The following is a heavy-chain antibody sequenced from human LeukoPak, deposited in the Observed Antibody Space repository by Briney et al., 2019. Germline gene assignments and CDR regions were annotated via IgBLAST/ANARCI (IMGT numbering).Heavy chain of an antibody. V-gene: IGHV1-2*06. J-gene: IGHJ4*02. CDR3: VRGYSYGFYFDY. Sequence: ASVKVSCKTSGYSFTGYYIHWVRQAPGQGLEWMGRINPNSGGPNYGQKFQGTVTMTRDTSISTAYLELSNLRSDDTAAYYCVRGYSYGFYFDYWGQGSLVTVSS. D-gene: IGHD5-18*01. CDR2: INPNSGGP. CDR1: GYSFTGYY.